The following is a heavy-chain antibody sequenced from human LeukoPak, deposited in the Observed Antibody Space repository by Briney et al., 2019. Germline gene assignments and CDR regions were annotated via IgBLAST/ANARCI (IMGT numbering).Heavy chain of an antibody. J-gene: IGHJ4*02. D-gene: IGHD3-10*01. CDR3: ARLVPMVRGVIISQTQFDY. V-gene: IGHV4-34*01. Sequence: SETLSLTCAVYGGSFSGYYWSWIRQPPGKGLEWIGEINHSGSTNYNPSLKSRVTISVDTSKNQFSLKLSSVTAADTAVYYCARLVPMVRGVIISQTQFDYWGQGTLVTVSS. CDR2: INHSGST. CDR1: GGSFSGYY.